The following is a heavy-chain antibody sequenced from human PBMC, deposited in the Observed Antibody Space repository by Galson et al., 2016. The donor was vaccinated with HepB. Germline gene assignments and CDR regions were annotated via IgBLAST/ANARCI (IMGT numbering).Heavy chain of an antibody. CDR2: INHSGST. Sequence: ETLSLTCAVYGGSFSGYYWSWIRQPPGKGLEWIGEINHSGSTNYSPSLKSRVTISVDTSKNQFSLKLSSVTAADTAVYYCARVPRYTFYYDSTGPTRGWFDPWGQGTLVTVSS. D-gene: IGHD3-22*01. CDR3: ARVPRYTFYYDSTGPTRGWFDP. V-gene: IGHV4-34*01. CDR1: GGSFSGYY. J-gene: IGHJ5*02.